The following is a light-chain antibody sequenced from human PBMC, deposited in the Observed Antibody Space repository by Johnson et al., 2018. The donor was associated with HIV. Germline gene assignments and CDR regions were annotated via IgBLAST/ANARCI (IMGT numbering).Light chain of an antibody. V-gene: IGLV1-51*01. CDR1: SSNIGNNY. J-gene: IGLJ1*01. CDR3: GTWDSSLNALYV. CDR2: DNN. Sequence: QSVLTQPPSVSAAPGQKVTISCSGSSSNIGNNYVSWYQQLPGAAPKLLIYDNNKRPSGIPDRFSGSKSGTSATLGITGLQTGDEADYYCGTWDSSLNALYVFGTGTKVTVL.